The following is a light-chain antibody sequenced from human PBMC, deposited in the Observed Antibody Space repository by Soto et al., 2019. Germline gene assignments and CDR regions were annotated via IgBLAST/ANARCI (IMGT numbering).Light chain of an antibody. CDR3: QQYNSYRHT. CDR1: QSISSW. Sequence: DIQMTQSPSTLSVSVGDRVTITCRASQSISSWLAWYQQKPGKAPKLLIYDASTLESGVPSRFSGSGSGTEFTLTISSLQPDDFATYDCQQYNSYRHTFGQGTKLEIK. CDR2: DAS. J-gene: IGKJ2*01. V-gene: IGKV1-5*01.